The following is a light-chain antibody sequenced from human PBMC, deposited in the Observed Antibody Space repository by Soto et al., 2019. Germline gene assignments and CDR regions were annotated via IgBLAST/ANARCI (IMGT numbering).Light chain of an antibody. V-gene: IGKV1-5*03. CDR3: QQCHSYSLT. J-gene: IGKJ4*01. CDR2: EAS. Sequence: DTQMTQSPSTLSASVGDRVTITCRASQSIRSRLAWYQQKPGKAPKLLIYEASSLESGVPSRFSGRGSGTEFTLTITSLQPDDSATYYCQQCHSYSLTFGGGTKVDIK. CDR1: QSIRSR.